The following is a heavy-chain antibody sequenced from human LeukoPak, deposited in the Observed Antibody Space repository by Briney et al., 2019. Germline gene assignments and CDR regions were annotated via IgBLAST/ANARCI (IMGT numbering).Heavy chain of an antibody. CDR3: ARVLRPMASQYYFDY. CDR1: GASINTYY. CDR2: IYYSGTT. V-gene: IGHV4-59*01. D-gene: IGHD3-10*01. Sequence: SETLSLTCTVSGASINTYYWSWIRQPPGKGLEWIGYIYYSGTTSYNPSLKTRVTISIDTTKNQFSLKLSSVTAADTAVYYCARVLRPMASQYYFDYWGQGTLVTVSS. J-gene: IGHJ4*02.